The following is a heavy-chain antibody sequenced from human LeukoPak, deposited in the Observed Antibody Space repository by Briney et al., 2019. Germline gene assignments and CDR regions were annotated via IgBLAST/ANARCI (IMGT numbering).Heavy chain of an antibody. D-gene: IGHD2-21*01. CDR3: ARYQITSPILWSA. Sequence: ASVKVSCKAPGGTISSYAISWVRQAPGQGLEWMGGIIPIFGTANYAQKFQGRVTITADESTSTAYIELSSLRSEDTAVYYCARYQITSPILWSAWGQGTLVTVSS. CDR1: GGTISSYA. V-gene: IGHV1-69*13. CDR2: IIPIFGTA. J-gene: IGHJ5*02.